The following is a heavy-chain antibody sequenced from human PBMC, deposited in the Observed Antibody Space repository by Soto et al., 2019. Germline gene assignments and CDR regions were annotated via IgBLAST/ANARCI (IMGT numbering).Heavy chain of an antibody. V-gene: IGHV3-7*01. Sequence: GGSLRLSCAASGFSSSTYWMSWVRQAPGKGLEWVANIKQDGSEKFYVDSVKGRFTISRDNTKNSLYLQMNSLRAEDTALYYCVRVPVSNPLYYYYYMDVWGKGTTVTVSS. J-gene: IGHJ6*03. CDR3: VRVPVSNPLYYYYYMDV. CDR2: IKQDGSEK. D-gene: IGHD4-4*01. CDR1: GFSSSTYW.